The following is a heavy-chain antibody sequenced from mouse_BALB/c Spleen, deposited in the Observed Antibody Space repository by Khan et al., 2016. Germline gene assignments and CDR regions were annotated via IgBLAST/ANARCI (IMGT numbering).Heavy chain of an antibody. CDR3: ARHYDDWFAY. V-gene: IGHV5-9-3*01. CDR2: ISSGGSYT. Sequence: EVELVESGGGLVKPGGSLKLSCAASGFTFSSYAMSWVRQTPEKRLEWVATISSGGSYTYYPDSVKGRFTISRDTAKNTLYLQMSSLRSEDAAMYYCARHYDDWFAYWGQGTLVTVSA. J-gene: IGHJ3*01. CDR1: GFTFSSYA. D-gene: IGHD2-3*01.